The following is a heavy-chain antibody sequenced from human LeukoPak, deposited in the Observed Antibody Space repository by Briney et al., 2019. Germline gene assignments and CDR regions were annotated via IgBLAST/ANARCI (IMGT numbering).Heavy chain of an antibody. V-gene: IGHV3-23*01. Sequence: PGGSLRLSCAASGFTFSSYAMSWARQAPGKGLEWVSAISGSGGSTYYADSVKGRFTISRDNSKNTLYLQMNSLRAEDTAVYYCAKDPKDYYYMDVWGKGTTVTVSS. J-gene: IGHJ6*03. CDR1: GFTFSSYA. CDR2: ISGSGGST. CDR3: AKDPKDYYYMDV.